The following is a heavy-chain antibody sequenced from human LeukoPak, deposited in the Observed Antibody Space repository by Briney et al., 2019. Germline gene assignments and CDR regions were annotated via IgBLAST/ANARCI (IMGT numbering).Heavy chain of an antibody. CDR1: GFTFSSYG. D-gene: IGHD6-19*01. V-gene: IGHV3-33*01. CDR2: IWYDGSNK. J-gene: IGHJ6*02. CDR3: ARDISGPVRGDYYYGMDV. Sequence: GGSLRLSCAASGFTFSSYGMHWVRQAPGKGLEWVAVIWYDGSNKYYADSVKGRFTISRDNSKNTLYLQMNSLRAEDTAVYYCARDISGPVRGDYYYGMDVWGQGTTVTVSS.